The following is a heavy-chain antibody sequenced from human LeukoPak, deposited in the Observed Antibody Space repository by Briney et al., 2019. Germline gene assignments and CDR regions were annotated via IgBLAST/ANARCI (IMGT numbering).Heavy chain of an antibody. J-gene: IGHJ4*02. CDR1: GFTFSSYS. V-gene: IGHV3-21*01. CDR3: ARVTDLGKPFYFDY. D-gene: IGHD1-14*01. CDR2: ISSSSSYI. Sequence: GGSLRLSCAASGFTFSSYSMNWVRQAPGKGLEWVSSISSSSSYIYYADSVKGRFTISRDNAKNSLYLQMNSLRAEDTAVYYCARVTDLGKPFYFDYWGQGTLVTVSS.